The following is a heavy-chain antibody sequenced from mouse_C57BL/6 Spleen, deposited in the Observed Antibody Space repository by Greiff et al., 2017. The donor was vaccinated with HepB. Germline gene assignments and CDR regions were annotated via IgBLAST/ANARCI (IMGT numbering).Heavy chain of an antibody. V-gene: IGHV1-9*01. CDR1: GYTFTGYW. Sequence: QVQLQQSGAELMKPGASVKLSCKATGYTFTGYWIEWVKQRPGHGLEWIGEILPGSGSTNYNEKFKGKATFTADTSSNTAYMQLSSQTTEDSAIYYCARLNIRPYAMDYWGQGTSVTVSS. D-gene: IGHD5-2*01. CDR2: ILPGSGST. CDR3: ARLNIRPYAMDY. J-gene: IGHJ4*01.